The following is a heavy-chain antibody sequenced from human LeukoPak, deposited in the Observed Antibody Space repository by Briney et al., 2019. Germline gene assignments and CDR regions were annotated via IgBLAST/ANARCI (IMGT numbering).Heavy chain of an antibody. D-gene: IGHD4-17*01. Sequence: PGGSLGLSCAASGFTFSSYAMSWVRQAPGKGLEWVSAISGSGGSTYYADSVKGRFTISRDNSKNTLYLQMNSLRAEDTAVYCCAKDFHYGDRFWGQGTLVTVSS. CDR2: ISGSGGST. CDR3: AKDFHYGDRF. CDR1: GFTFSSYA. J-gene: IGHJ4*02. V-gene: IGHV3-23*01.